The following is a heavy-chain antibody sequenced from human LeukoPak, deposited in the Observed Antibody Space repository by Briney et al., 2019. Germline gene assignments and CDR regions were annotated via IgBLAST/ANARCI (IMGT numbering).Heavy chain of an antibody. CDR2: ISSSGSTL. CDR3: ARRRYNWNAIDY. J-gene: IGHJ4*02. V-gene: IGHV3-11*01. Sequence: GGSLRLSCAASGFTFSDYYMSWIRQAPGKGLERVSYISSSGSTLYYADSVKGRITISRDSAKNSLYLQMNSLRAEDTAVYYCARRRYNWNAIDYWGQGTLVTVSS. CDR1: GFTFSDYY. D-gene: IGHD1-20*01.